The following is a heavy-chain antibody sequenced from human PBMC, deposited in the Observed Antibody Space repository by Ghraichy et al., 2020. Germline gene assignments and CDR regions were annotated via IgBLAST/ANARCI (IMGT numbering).Heavy chain of an antibody. D-gene: IGHD3-3*01. CDR1: GGSISSYY. Sequence: SQTLSLTCTVSGGSISSYYWSWIRQPPGKGLEWIGYIYYSGSTNYNPSLKSRVTISVDTSKNQFSLKLSSVTAADTAVYYCARSAYYDFWSGYYNPIYWFDPWGQGTLVTVSS. CDR3: ARSAYYDFWSGYYNPIYWFDP. CDR2: IYYSGST. J-gene: IGHJ5*02. V-gene: IGHV4-59*01.